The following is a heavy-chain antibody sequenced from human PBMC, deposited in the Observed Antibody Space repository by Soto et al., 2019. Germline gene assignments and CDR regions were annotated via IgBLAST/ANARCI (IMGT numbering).Heavy chain of an antibody. V-gene: IGHV1-46*02. J-gene: IGHJ6*03. Sequence: VSVKLSSEASGYTCHSYYMQWVRHAPEQRIEWMGRINHSRGSTSNAQKVQGRVTMTRNTSISTGYMELSSLRSEDTAVYYCARGGGSYYDFWSGYYTAPKYYMDVWGKGTTVTVSS. CDR3: ARGGGSYYDFWSGYYTAPKYYMDV. D-gene: IGHD3-3*01. CDR1: GYTCHSYY. CDR2: INHSRGST.